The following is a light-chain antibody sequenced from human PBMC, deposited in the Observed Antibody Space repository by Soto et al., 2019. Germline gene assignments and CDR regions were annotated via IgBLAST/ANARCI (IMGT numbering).Light chain of an antibody. J-gene: IGKJ1*01. CDR1: RGIGNA. V-gene: IGKV1-27*01. Sequence: GYRVPIPCRPSRGIGNALVWYQQKPGTVPKLLIHSASTLQSGVPSRFSGSGSGTDFTLTISSLQPEDVASYYCQKYDSAPTFGPGAKADIK. CDR3: QKYDSAPT. CDR2: SAS.